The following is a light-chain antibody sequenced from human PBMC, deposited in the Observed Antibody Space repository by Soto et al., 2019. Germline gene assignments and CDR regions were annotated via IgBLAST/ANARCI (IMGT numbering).Light chain of an antibody. CDR1: SSDVGGYNY. Sequence: QSALTQPASVSGSPGQSITISCTGTSSDVGGYNYVSWYQQHPGKAPKLMIYDVSNRPSGVSNRFSGSKSGNTASLTISGXQXXDEADYYCSSYTSSSTYVFGTGTKLTVL. J-gene: IGLJ1*01. CDR2: DVS. V-gene: IGLV2-14*01. CDR3: SSYTSSSTYV.